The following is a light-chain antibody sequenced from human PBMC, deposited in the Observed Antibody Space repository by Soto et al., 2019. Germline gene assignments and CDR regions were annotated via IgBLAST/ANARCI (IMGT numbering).Light chain of an antibody. Sequence: EIVMTQSPATLSVSPGERATLSCRASQSVYSTLAWYKQKPGQAPSLLIYHASTRATGIPARFSGSGSGTEFTLTISSLQSEDFAVYYCQQYNKWPLTFGGGTKLEIK. CDR1: QSVYST. CDR2: HAS. J-gene: IGKJ4*01. CDR3: QQYNKWPLT. V-gene: IGKV3-15*01.